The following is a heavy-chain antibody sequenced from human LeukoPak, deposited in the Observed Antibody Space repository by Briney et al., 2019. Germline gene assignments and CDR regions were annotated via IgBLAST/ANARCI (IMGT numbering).Heavy chain of an antibody. CDR1: GYTFTSYY. CDR2: INPSGGST. CDR3: ARDEGDYGDCNWFDP. V-gene: IGHV1-46*01. J-gene: IGHJ5*02. Sequence: ASVKVSCKASGYTFTSYYMHWVRQAPGQGLEWMGIINPSGGSTSYAQKFQGRVTMTRDTSTSTVYMELSSLRSEDTAVYYCARDEGDYGDCNWFDPWGQGTLVTVSS. D-gene: IGHD4-17*01.